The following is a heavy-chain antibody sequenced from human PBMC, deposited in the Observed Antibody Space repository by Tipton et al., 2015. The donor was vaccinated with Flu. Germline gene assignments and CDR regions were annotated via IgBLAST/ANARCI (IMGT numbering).Heavy chain of an antibody. D-gene: IGHD5-12*01. CDR2: MSGSGTTI. CDR3: ARAGTTGYEIDW. CDR1: GFSFGDYY. V-gene: IGHV3-11*01. Sequence: SLRLSCAASGFSFGDYYMGWIRQAPGKGLQWVSYMSGSGTTIFYEDSVRGRFTISRDNPKNSVFLQMHSLRAEDTAVYHCARAGTTGYEIDWWGLGTLVTVSS. J-gene: IGHJ4*02.